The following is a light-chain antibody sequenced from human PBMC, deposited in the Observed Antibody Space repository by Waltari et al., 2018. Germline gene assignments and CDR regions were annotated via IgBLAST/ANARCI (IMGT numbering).Light chain of an antibody. Sequence: EIVLTQSPATLSLSPGERATLSCRASQSVGSYLAWYQKKPGQAPRLLIYEASNLAIGIPGRFSGSGSGTDFTLTISSLEPEDFADYYCQQRSNWPPSITFGQGTRLEIK. CDR1: QSVGSY. J-gene: IGKJ5*01. CDR2: EAS. CDR3: QQRSNWPPSIT. V-gene: IGKV3-11*01.